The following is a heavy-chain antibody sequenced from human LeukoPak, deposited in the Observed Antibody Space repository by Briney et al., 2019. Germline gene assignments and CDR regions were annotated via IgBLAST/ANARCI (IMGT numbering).Heavy chain of an antibody. V-gene: IGHV3-7*01. Sequence: GGSLRLSCAASGFTFSNFWMSWVRQAPGKGLEWVANIKRDGSEQYYMDSVKGRFTISRDNAKNSPYLQMNSLRAEDTAVFYCARDLNGANFDYWGQGTLVIVSS. CDR2: IKRDGSEQ. D-gene: IGHD4/OR15-4a*01. CDR1: GFTFSNFW. CDR3: ARDLNGANFDY. J-gene: IGHJ4*02.